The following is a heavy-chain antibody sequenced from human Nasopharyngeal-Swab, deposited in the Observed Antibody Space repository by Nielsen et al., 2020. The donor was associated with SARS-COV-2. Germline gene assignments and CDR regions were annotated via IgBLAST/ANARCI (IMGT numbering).Heavy chain of an antibody. V-gene: IGHV3-21*01. Sequence: GGSLRLSCAASGFTFSSYSMNWVRQAPGKGLEWVSSISSSSSYIYYADSVKGRFTISRDNAKNSLYLQMNSLRAEDTAVYYCARAEGGLYAPDYWGQGTLVTVPS. CDR1: GFTFSSYS. CDR3: ARAEGGLYAPDY. J-gene: IGHJ4*02. CDR2: ISSSSSYI. D-gene: IGHD2-8*01.